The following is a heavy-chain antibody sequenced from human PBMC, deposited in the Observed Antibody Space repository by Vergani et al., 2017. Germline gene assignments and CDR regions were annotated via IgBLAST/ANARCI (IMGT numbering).Heavy chain of an antibody. J-gene: IGHJ3*02. CDR1: GGSISSYY. D-gene: IGHD2-21*02. CDR2: IYYSGRT. V-gene: IGHV4-59*01. Sequence: QVQLQESGPGLVKPSETLSLTCTVSGGSISSYYWSWIRQPPGKGLEWIGYIYYSGRTNYNPSLKSRVTISVDTSKNQFSLKLSSVTAADTAVYYCARNPYCGGDCYSDAFDIWGQRTIVTGSS. CDR3: ARNPYCGGDCYSDAFDI.